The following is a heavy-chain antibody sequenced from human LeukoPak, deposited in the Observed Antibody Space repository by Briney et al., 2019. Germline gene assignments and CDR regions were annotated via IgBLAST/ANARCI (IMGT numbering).Heavy chain of an antibody. CDR3: ADQVRGWTSFDY. Sequence: GGSLRLSCAASGFTFSSYAMSWVRQAPGKGLEWVSAISGSGGSTYYADSVEGRFTISRDNSKNTLYLQMNSLRAEDTAVYYCADQVRGWTSFDYWGQGTLVTVSS. D-gene: IGHD6-19*01. CDR2: ISGSGGST. CDR1: GFTFSSYA. J-gene: IGHJ4*02. V-gene: IGHV3-23*01.